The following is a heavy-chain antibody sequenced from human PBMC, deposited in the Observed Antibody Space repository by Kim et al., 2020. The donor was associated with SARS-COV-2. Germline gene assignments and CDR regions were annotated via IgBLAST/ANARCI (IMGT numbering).Heavy chain of an antibody. Sequence: AVSVKGRFTSSRDNGKNSLYLQMNSLRAEDTAVYYCAREDFWSGYNWFDPWGQGTLVTVSS. D-gene: IGHD3-3*01. J-gene: IGHJ5*02. CDR3: AREDFWSGYNWFDP. V-gene: IGHV3-11*01.